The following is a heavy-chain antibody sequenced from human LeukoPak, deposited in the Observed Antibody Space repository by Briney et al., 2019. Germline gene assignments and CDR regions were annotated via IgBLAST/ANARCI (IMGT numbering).Heavy chain of an antibody. CDR2: INTNTGNP. V-gene: IGHV7-4-1*02. D-gene: IGHD5-12*01. J-gene: IGHJ4*02. CDR1: RYTFTSYA. Sequence: ASVKVSCKASRYTFTSYAMNWVRQAPGQGLEWMGWINTNTGNPTYAQGFTGRFVFSLDTSVSTAYLQISSLKAEDTAVYYCARDRIEATHSYFDYWGQGTLVTVSS. CDR3: ARDRIEATHSYFDY.